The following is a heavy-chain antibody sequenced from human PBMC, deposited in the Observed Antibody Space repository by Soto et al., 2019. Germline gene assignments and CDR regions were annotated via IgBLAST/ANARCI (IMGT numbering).Heavy chain of an antibody. CDR3: AATGCHYFGLDV. D-gene: IGHD1-1*01. Sequence: ASVKVSCKSSHNTLTHYGINWVRQAPGQGLEWMGWITGYIGNTKYAQKFQDRVTMTADTSTRTAFMDVRSLTSDDTGVYFCAATGCHYFGLDVWGQGTTVTVSS. CDR1: HNTLTHYG. CDR2: ITGYIGNT. J-gene: IGHJ6*02. V-gene: IGHV1-18*01.